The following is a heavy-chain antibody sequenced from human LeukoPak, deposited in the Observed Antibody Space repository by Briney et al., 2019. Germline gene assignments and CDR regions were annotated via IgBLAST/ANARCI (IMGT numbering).Heavy chain of an antibody. CDR2: ISWNSGSI. V-gene: IGHV3-9*01. CDR1: GFTFDDYA. D-gene: IGHD6-6*01. Sequence: PGGSLRLSCAASGFTFDDYAMHWVRQAPGKGLEWVSGISWNSGSIGYADSVKGRFTISRDNAKNSLYLQMNTLRAEDTAVYYCAAHPSSAYWGRGTLVTVSS. J-gene: IGHJ4*02. CDR3: AAHPSSAY.